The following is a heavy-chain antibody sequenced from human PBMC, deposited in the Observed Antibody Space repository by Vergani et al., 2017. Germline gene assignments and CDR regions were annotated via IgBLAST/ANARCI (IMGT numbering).Heavy chain of an antibody. CDR2: IFSNDEK. D-gene: IGHD3-10*01. J-gene: IGHJ5*02. V-gene: IGHV2-26*01. CDR3: VLMVAPLVRGVQLWWFDP. Sequence: QVTVKESGPVLVKPTETLTLTCTVSGFSLSNARMGVSWIRQPPGKALEWLAHIFSNDEKSSSTSLKSRLTNSKDTSKSQVVLTMTNMDPVDTDTYYCVLMVAPLVRGVQLWWFDPWGQGTLVTVSS. CDR1: GFSLSNARMG.